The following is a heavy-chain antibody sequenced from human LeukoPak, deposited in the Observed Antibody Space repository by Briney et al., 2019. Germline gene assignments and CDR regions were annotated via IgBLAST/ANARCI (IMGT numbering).Heavy chain of an antibody. V-gene: IGHV3-21*01. J-gene: IGHJ6*04. CDR3: AELGITMIGGV. D-gene: IGHD3-10*02. CDR2: ISSSSSYI. Sequence: GGSLRLSCAASGFTFSSYSMNWVRQVPGKGLEWVSSISSSSSYIYYADSVKGRSTISRDNAKNSLYLQMNSLRAEDTAVYYCAELGITMIGGVWGKGTTVTISS. CDR1: GFTFSSYS.